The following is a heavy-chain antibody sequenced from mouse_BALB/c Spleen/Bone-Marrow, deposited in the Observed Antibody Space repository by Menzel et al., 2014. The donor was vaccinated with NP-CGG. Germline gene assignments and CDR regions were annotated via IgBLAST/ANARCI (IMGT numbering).Heavy chain of an antibody. Sequence: EVHLVESGGGLVKPGGSLKLSCAASGFTFSSYAMSWVRQSPEKRLEWVAEISSGGSYTYYPDTVTGRFTISRDNAKNTLYLEMSSLRSEDTAMYYCARDHYGYYTMDYRGQGTSVTVSS. D-gene: IGHD1-2*01. CDR2: ISSGGSYT. CDR3: ARDHYGYYTMDY. J-gene: IGHJ4*01. CDR1: GFTFSSYA. V-gene: IGHV5-9-4*01.